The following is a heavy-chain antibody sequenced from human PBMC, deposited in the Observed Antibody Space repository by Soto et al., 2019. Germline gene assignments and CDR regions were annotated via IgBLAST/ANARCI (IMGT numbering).Heavy chain of an antibody. CDR3: AKASGSRNKNYFDY. Sequence: GGSLRLSCAASGFTFSSYGMHWVRQAPGKGLEWVAVISYDGSNKYYADSVKGRFTISRDNSKNTLYLQVNSLRAEDTAVYYCAKASGSRNKNYFDYWGQGTLVTVSS. D-gene: IGHD1-26*01. CDR2: ISYDGSNK. V-gene: IGHV3-30*18. J-gene: IGHJ4*02. CDR1: GFTFSSYG.